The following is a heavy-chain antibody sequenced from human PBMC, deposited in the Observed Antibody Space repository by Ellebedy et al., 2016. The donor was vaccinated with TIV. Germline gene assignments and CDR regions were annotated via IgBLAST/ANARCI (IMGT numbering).Heavy chain of an antibody. CDR2: ISSTGSYM. CDR3: ARVGSSSLLSYYGMDV. V-gene: IGHV3-21*03. D-gene: IGHD6-6*01. CDR1: GFIFSSYS. Sequence: GESLKISCAASGFIFSSYSMNWVRQAPGKGLEWVSSISSTGSYMYYADSVKGRFTISRDNAKNSLYLQMSSLRAEDTAVYYCARVGSSSLLSYYGMDVWGQGTTVTVSS. J-gene: IGHJ6*02.